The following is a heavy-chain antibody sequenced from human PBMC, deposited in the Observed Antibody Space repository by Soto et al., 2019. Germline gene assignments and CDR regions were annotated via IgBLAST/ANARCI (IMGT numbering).Heavy chain of an antibody. CDR2: ISAYNGNT. V-gene: IGHV1-18*04. CDR1: GYTFTSYG. CDR3: ATDRPYYDFWSGYKYYYGMDV. Sequence: ASVKVSCKASGYTFTSYGISWVRQAPGQGLEWMGWISAYNGNTNYAQKLQGRVTMTTDTSTSTAYMELRSLRSDDTAVYYCATDRPYYDFWSGYKYYYGMDVWGQGTTVTVSS. J-gene: IGHJ6*02. D-gene: IGHD3-3*01.